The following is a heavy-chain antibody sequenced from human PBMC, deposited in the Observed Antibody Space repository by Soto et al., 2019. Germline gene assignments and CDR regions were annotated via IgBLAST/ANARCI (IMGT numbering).Heavy chain of an antibody. V-gene: IGHV3-48*03. J-gene: IGHJ4*02. D-gene: IGHD5-12*01. Sequence: LRLSCAASGFIFSNYEMSWVRQAPGKGLEWVSYIDHSGTTIYYADSVKGRFTISRDKAKNSLFLQMNSLRAEDTAVYYCARGHIVATILDYWGQGTLVTVPS. CDR1: GFIFSNYE. CDR3: ARGHIVATILDY. CDR2: IDHSGTTI.